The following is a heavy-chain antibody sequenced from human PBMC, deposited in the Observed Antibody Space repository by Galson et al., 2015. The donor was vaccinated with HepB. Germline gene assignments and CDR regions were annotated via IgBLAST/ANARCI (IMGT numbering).Heavy chain of an antibody. V-gene: IGHV1-18*04. CDR1: GYTFTSYG. D-gene: IGHD4-17*01. CDR2: ISAYNGNT. CDR3: ARTPGDYGDYGNWFDP. J-gene: IGHJ5*02. Sequence: SVKVSCKASGYTFTSYGISWVRQAPGQGLEWMGWISAYNGNTNYAQKLQGRVTMTTDTSTSTAYMELRSLRPDDTAVYYCARTPGDYGDYGNWFDPWGQGTLVTVSS.